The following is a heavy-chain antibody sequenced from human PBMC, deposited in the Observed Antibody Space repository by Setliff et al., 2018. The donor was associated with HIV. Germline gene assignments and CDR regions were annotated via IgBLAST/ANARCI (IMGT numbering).Heavy chain of an antibody. CDR2: IYTSGST. CDR3: ARIGEWELLKGRAFDI. J-gene: IGHJ3*02. V-gene: IGHV4-61*02. Sequence: SETLSLTCTVSGGSVSSGSYYWSWIRQPAGKGLEWIGRIYTSGSTNYNPSLKSRVTISVDTSKNQFSLKLSSVTAADTAVYYCARIGEWELLKGRAFDIWGQGAMVTVSS. D-gene: IGHD1-26*01. CDR1: GGSVSSGSYY.